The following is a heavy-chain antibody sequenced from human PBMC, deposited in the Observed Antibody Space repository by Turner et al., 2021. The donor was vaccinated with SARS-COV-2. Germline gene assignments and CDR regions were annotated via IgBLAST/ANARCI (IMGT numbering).Heavy chain of an antibody. V-gene: IGHV3-30*18. CDR1: GFTFSSYG. Sequence: QVQLVESGGGVVQPGRSLRLSCAASGFTFSSYGMHWVRQAPGKGLEWGAVTSYDGSNKYYADSVKGRFTISRDNSENTLYLQMNSLRAEDTAVYYCAKQQGLYSNPMYYFDYWGQGTLVTVSS. D-gene: IGHD4-4*01. CDR3: AKQQGLYSNPMYYFDY. J-gene: IGHJ4*02. CDR2: TSYDGSNK.